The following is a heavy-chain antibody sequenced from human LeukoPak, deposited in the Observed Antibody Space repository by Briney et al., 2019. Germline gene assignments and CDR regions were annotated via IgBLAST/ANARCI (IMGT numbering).Heavy chain of an antibody. Sequence: YRGGPLRLTRPDWGIVLNGNGVDLVRRAPVKKMEWVSAVSGSGANTYYTDSVKDRFTISRDNSKNTLYLQMDSLRAGDTALYYCAKENGAGYGYGMDVWGQGSTVTVSS. V-gene: IGHV3-23*01. CDR2: VSGSGANT. CDR3: AKENGAGYGYGMDV. CDR1: GIVLNGNG. D-gene: IGHD2-2*03. J-gene: IGHJ6*02.